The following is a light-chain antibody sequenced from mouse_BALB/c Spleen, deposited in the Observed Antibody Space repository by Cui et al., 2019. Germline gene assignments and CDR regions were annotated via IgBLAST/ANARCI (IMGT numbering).Light chain of an antibody. CDR1: SSVSSSY. J-gene: IGKJ5*01. V-gene: IGKV4-58*01. CDR2: RTS. CDR3: QQWSGYPFT. Sequence: ENVLTQSPAIMAAFLGQKATMTCSASSSVSSSYLHWYQQKSGASPKPLIHRTSNLASGVPARFSGSGSGTSYSLTISSVEAEDDATYYCQQWSGYPFTFGAGTKLELK.